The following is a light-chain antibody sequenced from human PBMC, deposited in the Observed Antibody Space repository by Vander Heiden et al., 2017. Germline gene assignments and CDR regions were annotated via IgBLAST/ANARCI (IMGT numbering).Light chain of an antibody. CDR1: RSDVGGYNY. J-gene: IGLJ1*01. CDR3: TSYTSSSTLYV. Sequence: QSALTQPASVSGSPGQSITISCTGTRSDVGGYNYVSWYQQHPDKAPKLMIYDVTNRPSGVSNRFSGSKSGNTASLTISGLQGEDEADYYCTSYTSSSTLYVFGTGTKVTVL. CDR2: DVT. V-gene: IGLV2-14*03.